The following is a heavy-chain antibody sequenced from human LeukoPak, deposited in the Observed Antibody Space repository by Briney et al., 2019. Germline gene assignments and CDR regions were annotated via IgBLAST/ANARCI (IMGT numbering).Heavy chain of an antibody. CDR3: ARDYDFVWGSYRYTEFDY. CDR1: GFTFSSYG. J-gene: IGHJ4*02. CDR2: IWYDGSNK. D-gene: IGHD3-16*02. Sequence: GGSLRLSCAASGFTFSSYGMHWVRQAPGKGLEWVAVIWYDGSNKYYADSVKGRFTISRDNSKNSLYLQMNSLRAEDTAVYYCARDYDFVWGSYRYTEFDYWGQGTLVTVSS. V-gene: IGHV3-33*01.